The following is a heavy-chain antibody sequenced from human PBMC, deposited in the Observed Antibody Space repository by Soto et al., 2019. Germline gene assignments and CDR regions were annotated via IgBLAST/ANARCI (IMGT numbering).Heavy chain of an antibody. D-gene: IGHD2-15*01. CDR2: IFYSGST. CDR3: AGFVVPASRNTGFDY. J-gene: IGHJ4*02. CDR1: GVSINTNNYY. Sequence: PSETLSLTCTVSGVSINTNNYYWGWFRQPPGKGLEWIGNIFYSGSTFYNPSLRSRLTISVDTSKNQFSLRLNSVTAADAAVYYCAGFVVPASRNTGFDYWGQGTLVTISS. V-gene: IGHV4-39*01.